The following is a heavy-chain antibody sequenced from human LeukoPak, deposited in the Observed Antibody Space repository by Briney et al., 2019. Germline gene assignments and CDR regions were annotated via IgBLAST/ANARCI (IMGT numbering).Heavy chain of an antibody. D-gene: IGHD6-6*01. Sequence: ASVKVSCKASGGTFSSYAISWVRQAPGQGLEWMGGIIPIFGTANYAQKFQGRVTITTDESTSTAYMELSSLRSEDTAVYYCARGGKPAAGARLERYYYYYYGMDVWGQGTTVTVSS. CDR2: IIPIFGTA. V-gene: IGHV1-69*05. CDR1: GGTFSSYA. J-gene: IGHJ6*02. CDR3: ARGGKPAAGARLERYYYYYYGMDV.